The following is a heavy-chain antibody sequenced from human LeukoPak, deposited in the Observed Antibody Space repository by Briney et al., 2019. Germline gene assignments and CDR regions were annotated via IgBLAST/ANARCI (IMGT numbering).Heavy chain of an antibody. J-gene: IGHJ4*02. CDR2: ISSSGSTI. CDR3: ARDPPTVTTQPPDY. Sequence: GGSLRLSCAASGFTFSSYEMNWVRQAPGKGLEWVSYISSSGSTIYYADSVKGRFTICRDNAKNSLYLQMNSLRAEDTAVYYCARDPPTVTTQPPDYWGQGTLVTVSS. D-gene: IGHD4-17*01. V-gene: IGHV3-48*03. CDR1: GFTFSSYE.